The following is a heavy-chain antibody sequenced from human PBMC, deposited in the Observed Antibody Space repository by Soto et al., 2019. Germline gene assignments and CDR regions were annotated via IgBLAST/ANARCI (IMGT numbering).Heavy chain of an antibody. CDR1: GGTFSSYA. CDR2: IIPIFGTA. CDR3: ARVAPYYEFWSGYQNYPDYYYGMDV. D-gene: IGHD3-3*01. Sequence: SVKVSCKASGGTFSSYAISWVRQAPGQGLEWMGGIIPIFGTANYAQKFQGRVTITADESTSTAYMELSSLRSEDTAVYYCARVAPYYEFWSGYQNYPDYYYGMDVWGQGTTVTVSS. V-gene: IGHV1-69*13. J-gene: IGHJ6*02.